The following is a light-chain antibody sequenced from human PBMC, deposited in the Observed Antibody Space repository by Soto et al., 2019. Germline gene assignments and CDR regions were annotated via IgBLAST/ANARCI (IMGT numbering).Light chain of an antibody. V-gene: IGKV3-15*01. CDR3: QQYNNWPPT. Sequence: EIVMTQSPATLSVSPGETAALSCRASQSVSSDLAWYQQKPGQVYRLLIYGASTRVAGIPARFSGTGSGTEFTLTISSLQSEDFAVYYCQQYNNWPPTFGQGTKVEIK. CDR2: GAS. CDR1: QSVSSD. J-gene: IGKJ1*01.